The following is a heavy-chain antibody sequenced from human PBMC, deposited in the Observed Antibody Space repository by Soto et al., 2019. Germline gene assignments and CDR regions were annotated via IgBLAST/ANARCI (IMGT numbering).Heavy chain of an antibody. CDR1: GGSFSGYY. CDR3: AISLDSSGYYHYYYYGMDA. V-gene: IGHV4-34*01. D-gene: IGHD3-22*01. Sequence: SETLSLTCAVYGGSFSGYYWSWIRQPPGKGLEWIGEINHSGSTNYNPSLKSRVTISVDTSKNQFSLKLSSVTAADTAVYYCAISLDSSGYYHYYYYGMDAWGQGTTVTVSS. CDR2: INHSGST. J-gene: IGHJ6*02.